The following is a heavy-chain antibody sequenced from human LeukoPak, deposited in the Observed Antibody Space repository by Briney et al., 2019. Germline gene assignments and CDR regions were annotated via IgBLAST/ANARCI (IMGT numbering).Heavy chain of an antibody. V-gene: IGHV3-66*01. CDR3: ARDVVEANYYYYYYGMDV. Sequence: GGSLRLSCAASGFTVSSNYMSWVRQAPGKGLEWVSVIYSGGSTYCADSVKGRFTISRDNSKNTLYLQMNSLRAEDTAVYYCARDVVEANYYYYYYGMDVWGQGTTVTASS. CDR1: GFTVSSNY. D-gene: IGHD2-21*01. J-gene: IGHJ6*02. CDR2: IYSGGST.